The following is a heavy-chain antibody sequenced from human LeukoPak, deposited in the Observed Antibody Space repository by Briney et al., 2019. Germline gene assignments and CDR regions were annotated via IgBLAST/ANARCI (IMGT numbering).Heavy chain of an antibody. CDR2: ISGSSTYL. Sequence: PGGSLRLSCAASGFSFSDHYMTWIRQAPEKGLELISYISGSSTYLNYADSVKGRFTISRDNAKKSLFLQMSSLRAEDTAVYYCTRDPRLLDYWGQGTLVTVSS. V-gene: IGHV3-11*05. CDR1: GFSFSDHY. J-gene: IGHJ4*02. CDR3: TRDPRLLDY. D-gene: IGHD6-6*01.